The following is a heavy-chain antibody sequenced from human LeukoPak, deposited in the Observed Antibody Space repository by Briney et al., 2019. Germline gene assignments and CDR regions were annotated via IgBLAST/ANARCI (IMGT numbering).Heavy chain of an antibody. CDR2: ISYDGSNK. CDR3: AKDIGSMVRGVILGY. CDR1: GFTFSSYG. Sequence: GGSLRLSCAASGFTFSSYGMHWVRQAPGKGLEWVAVISYDGSNKYYADSVKGRFTISRDNSKNTLYLQMNSLRAEDTAVYYCAKDIGSMVRGVILGYWGQGTLVTVSS. J-gene: IGHJ4*02. V-gene: IGHV3-30*18. D-gene: IGHD3-10*01.